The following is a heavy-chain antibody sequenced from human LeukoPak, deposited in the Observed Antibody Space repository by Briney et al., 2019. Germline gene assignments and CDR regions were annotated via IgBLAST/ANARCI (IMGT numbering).Heavy chain of an antibody. Sequence: GGSLRLSCLTSGFTLSTNAMSWVRQAPGKGLEWISGISGSGASTYYADSVKGRFTISRDDSRNTLYLRMNSLRGDDTAVYYCAKDVGKWESLHFFDYWGQGTLVTVSS. D-gene: IGHD1-26*01. V-gene: IGHV3-23*01. CDR3: AKDVGKWESLHFFDY. CDR1: GFTLSTNA. CDR2: ISGSGAST. J-gene: IGHJ4*02.